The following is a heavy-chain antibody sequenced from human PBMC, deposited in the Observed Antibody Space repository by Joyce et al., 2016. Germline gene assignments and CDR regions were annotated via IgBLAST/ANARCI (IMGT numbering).Heavy chain of an antibody. J-gene: IGHJ6*02. D-gene: IGHD4-17*01. Sequence: QLQLQESGPGLVKPSETLSLSCNVPGGSIHNYYWSWIRQPAGKGLEWIGRIYSSGSTNYNPSLKSRVTMSVNTSKNQFSLKLSSVAAADTAIYYCARDDYGDYYYNGMDVWGQGTTVTVSS. CDR3: ARDDYGDYYYNGMDV. CDR1: GGSIHNYY. V-gene: IGHV4-4*07. CDR2: IYSSGST.